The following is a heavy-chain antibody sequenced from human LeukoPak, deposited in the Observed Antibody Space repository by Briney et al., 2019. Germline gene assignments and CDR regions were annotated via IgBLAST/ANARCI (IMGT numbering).Heavy chain of an antibody. J-gene: IGHJ5*02. Sequence: GESLKISCKGSGYTFHSYWIAWVRQMPGKGLEWMGIIYPGDSDTRYSPSFQGQVTISADKSISTAYLQWSSLKASDTAMYYCAKSAYPGYDILTGYYRSWGQGTLVTVSS. CDR3: AKSAYPGYDILTGYYRS. CDR2: IYPGDSDT. CDR1: GYTFHSYW. D-gene: IGHD3-9*01. V-gene: IGHV5-51*01.